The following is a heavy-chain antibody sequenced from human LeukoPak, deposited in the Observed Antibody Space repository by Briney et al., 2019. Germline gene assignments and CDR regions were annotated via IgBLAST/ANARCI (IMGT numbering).Heavy chain of an antibody. CDR2: TSIDGNLK. V-gene: IGHV3-30*04. J-gene: IGHJ4*02. Sequence: GGSLRLSCAASGFTFSSYEMNWVRQAPGKGLEWVAVTSIDGNLKIYADSVKGRFTISRDNSKNTLYLQMNSLRDEDTAVYYCTRDPIVGAPDYFDYWGQGTLVTVSS. CDR3: TRDPIVGAPDYFDY. D-gene: IGHD1-26*01. CDR1: GFTFSSYE.